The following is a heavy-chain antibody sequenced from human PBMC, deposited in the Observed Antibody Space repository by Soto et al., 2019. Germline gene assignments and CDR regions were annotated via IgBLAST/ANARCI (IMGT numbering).Heavy chain of an antibody. Sequence: GGSLRLSXAASGFTVKNYQMNWVRQAPGKGLEWVSVIYSGGVTYYPDSVKGRFTIIRDTSRNSVYLQMNSLRADDTAIYYCARDSSTTGYYGLDVWGQGTTVTVSS. CDR2: IYSGGVT. CDR3: ARDSSTTGYYGLDV. J-gene: IGHJ6*02. CDR1: GFTVKNYQ. V-gene: IGHV3-53*01.